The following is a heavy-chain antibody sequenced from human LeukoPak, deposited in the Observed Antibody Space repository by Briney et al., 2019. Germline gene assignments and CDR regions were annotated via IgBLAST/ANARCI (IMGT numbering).Heavy chain of an antibody. CDR2: ISSGGTYI. Sequence: ETLSLTCAVSGGSISSGGYSWSWIRQPPGKGLEWVSSISSGGTYIYYADSVKGRFTISRDNAKNSLYLQMNSLRAEDTAVYYCAREPVTGSVYWGQGTLVTVSS. CDR3: AREPVTGSVY. D-gene: IGHD4-17*01. CDR1: GGSISSGGYS. J-gene: IGHJ4*02. V-gene: IGHV3-21*01.